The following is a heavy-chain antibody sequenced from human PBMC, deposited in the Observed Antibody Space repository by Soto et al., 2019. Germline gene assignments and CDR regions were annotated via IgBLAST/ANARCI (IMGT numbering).Heavy chain of an antibody. V-gene: IGHV3-7*01. D-gene: IGHD2-2*01. CDR1: GFTFSSYG. Sequence: EVQLLESGGGLVQPGGSLSLSCAASGFTFSSYGMSWVRQAPGKGLEWVANIKQDGSEKYYVDSVKGRFTISRDNAKNSLYLQMNSLRAEDTAVYYCARGRGCSTGCHNFDYWGQGTLVTVSS. CDR3: ARGRGCSTGCHNFDY. CDR2: IKQDGSEK. J-gene: IGHJ4*02.